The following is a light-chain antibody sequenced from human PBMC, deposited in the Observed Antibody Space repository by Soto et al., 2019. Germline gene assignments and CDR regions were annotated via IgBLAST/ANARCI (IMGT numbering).Light chain of an antibody. Sequence: EIVLTQSPGTLSLSPGDRATLSCRASRSVSRSNLAWYQQKPGQAPRLLFYGASSRATGIPDRFSGSGSGPDFTLTISRVEPEDFAVYYCHHYYGFPPYTFGQGTKLEIK. CDR2: GAS. V-gene: IGKV3-20*01. CDR1: RSVSRSN. J-gene: IGKJ2*01. CDR3: HHYYGFPPYT.